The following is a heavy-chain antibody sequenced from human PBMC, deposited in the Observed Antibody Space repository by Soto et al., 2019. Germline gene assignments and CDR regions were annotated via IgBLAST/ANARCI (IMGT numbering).Heavy chain of an antibody. CDR1: GGTFSSYA. D-gene: IGHD4-4*01. CDR2: IIPIFGTA. V-gene: IGHV1-69*13. J-gene: IGHJ6*02. Sequence: SVKVSCKASGGTFSSYAISWVRQAPGQGLEWMGGIIPIFGTANYAQKFQGRVTITADESTSTAYMELSSLRSEDTAVYYCARGLSNYAHYYYYGMDVWGQGTTVTVS. CDR3: ARGLSNYAHYYYYGMDV.